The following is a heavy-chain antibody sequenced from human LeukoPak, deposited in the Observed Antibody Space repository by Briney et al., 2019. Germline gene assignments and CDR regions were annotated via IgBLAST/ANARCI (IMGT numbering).Heavy chain of an antibody. CDR1: GYTFTNYY. CDR2: INPSGGYT. V-gene: IGHV1-46*01. D-gene: IGHD2-2*03. J-gene: IGHJ4*02. CDR3: ARMDYYFDY. Sequence: ASVKVSCKASGYTFTNYYMHWVRQAPGQGLEWMGIINPSGGYTTCAQKFQGRVTMTRDMSANTVYMDLSSLRSEDTAVYYCARMDYYFDYWGQGTLVTVSS.